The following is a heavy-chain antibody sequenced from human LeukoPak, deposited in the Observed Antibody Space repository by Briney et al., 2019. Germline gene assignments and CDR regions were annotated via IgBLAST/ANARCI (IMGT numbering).Heavy chain of an antibody. CDR2: ISSSSYI. CDR1: GFTFSSYS. CDR3: ARGPFSGSYFDY. Sequence: SGGSLRLSCAASGFTFSSYSMNWVRQAPGKGLEWASSISSSSYIYYADSVKGRFTIFRDNAKNSLYLQMNSLRAEDTAVYYCARGPFSGSYFDYWGQGTLVTVSS. J-gene: IGHJ4*02. D-gene: IGHD1-26*01. V-gene: IGHV3-21*01.